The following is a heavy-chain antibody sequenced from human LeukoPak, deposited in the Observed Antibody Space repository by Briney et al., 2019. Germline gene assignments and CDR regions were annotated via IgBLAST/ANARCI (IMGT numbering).Heavy chain of an antibody. CDR2: ITSSRSTI. J-gene: IGHJ5*02. Sequence: GGSLRLSCAASGFTFSSYSMNWVRQAPGKGLEWVSYITSSRSTIYYADSVKGRFTISRDNAKNSLYLQMNSLRAEDTAVYYCARDIGITIFGPPMGWFDPWGQGTLVTVSS. D-gene: IGHD3-3*01. V-gene: IGHV3-48*04. CDR3: ARDIGITIFGPPMGWFDP. CDR1: GFTFSSYS.